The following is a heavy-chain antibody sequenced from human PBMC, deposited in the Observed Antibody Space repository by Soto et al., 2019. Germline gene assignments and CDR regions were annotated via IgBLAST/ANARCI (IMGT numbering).Heavy chain of an antibody. J-gene: IGHJ5*02. V-gene: IGHV1-69*13. Sequence: GASVKVSCKASGGTFSSYAISWVRQAPGQGLEWMGGIIPIFGTANYAQKFQGRVTITADESTGTAYMELSSLRSEDTAVYYCASTRTIFGVVIVYNWFDPWGQGTLVTVSS. CDR1: GGTFSSYA. D-gene: IGHD3-3*01. CDR2: IIPIFGTA. CDR3: ASTRTIFGVVIVYNWFDP.